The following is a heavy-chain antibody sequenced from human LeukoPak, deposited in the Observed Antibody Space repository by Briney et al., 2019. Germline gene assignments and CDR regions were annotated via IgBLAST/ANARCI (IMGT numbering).Heavy chain of an antibody. CDR1: GYTFTSYG. V-gene: IGHV7-4-1*02. Sequence: GASVKVSCKASGYTFTSYGISWVRQAPGQGLEWMGWINTNTGNPTYAQGFTGRFVFSLDTSVSTAYLQISSLKAEDTAVYYCARDSEGIAAAGTELGYWGQGTLVTVSS. CDR2: INTNTGNP. J-gene: IGHJ4*02. D-gene: IGHD6-13*01. CDR3: ARDSEGIAAAGTELGY.